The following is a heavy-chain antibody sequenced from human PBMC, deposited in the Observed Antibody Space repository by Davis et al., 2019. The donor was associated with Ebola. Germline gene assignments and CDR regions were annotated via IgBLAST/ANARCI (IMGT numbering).Heavy chain of an antibody. D-gene: IGHD6-6*01. V-gene: IGHV3-30*03. J-gene: IGHJ6*02. CDR3: ARDAVAARTGGGDGMDV. CDR2: ISYDGSNK. Sequence: GESLKISCAASGFTFDDYGMSWVRQAPGKGLEWVAVISYDGSNKYYADSVKGRFTISRDNSKNTLYLQMNSPRAEDTAVYYCARDAVAARTGGGDGMDVWGQGTTVTVSS. CDR1: GFTFDDYG.